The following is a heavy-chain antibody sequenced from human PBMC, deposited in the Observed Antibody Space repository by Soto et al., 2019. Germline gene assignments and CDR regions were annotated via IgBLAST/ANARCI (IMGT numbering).Heavy chain of an antibody. V-gene: IGHV3-21*06. D-gene: IGHD6-6*01. CDR3: GRRDSSSSADY. CDR2: ISSTGIYI. Sequence: GSLRLSCAASGLTFRSYTLNWVRQAPGEGLEWVSSISSTGIYIYYADSVKGRFTISRDNAKNSLYLHMNSLRAEDTATYYCGRRDSSSSADYWGQGILVTVSS. J-gene: IGHJ4*02. CDR1: GLTFRSYT.